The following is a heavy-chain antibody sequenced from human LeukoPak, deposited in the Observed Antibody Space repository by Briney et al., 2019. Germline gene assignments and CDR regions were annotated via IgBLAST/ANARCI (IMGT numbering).Heavy chain of an antibody. V-gene: IGHV1-2*02. D-gene: IGHD1-26*01. CDR1: GYTFTGYY. Sequence: ASVKVSCKASGYTFTGYYMHWVRQAPGQGLEWMGWINPNSGGTNYAQKFQGRVTMTRDTSISTAYMELSRLRSDDTAVYYCARVGGIVGATPGAFDIWGQGTMVTVSS. J-gene: IGHJ3*02. CDR2: INPNSGGT. CDR3: ARVGGIVGATPGAFDI.